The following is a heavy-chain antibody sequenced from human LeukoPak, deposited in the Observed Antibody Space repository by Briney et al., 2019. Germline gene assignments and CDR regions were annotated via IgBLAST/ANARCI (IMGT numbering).Heavy chain of an antibody. D-gene: IGHD6-13*01. V-gene: IGHV1-69*01. CDR1: GGTFSSYA. CDR2: IIPIFGTA. J-gene: IGHJ5*02. CDR3: ARAEYSSSWFKPRWFDP. Sequence: SVKVSCKASGGTFSSYAISWVRQAPGQGLEWMGGIIPIFGTANYAQKFQGRVTITADESTSTAYMELSSLRSEDTAVYYCARAEYSSSWFKPRWFDPWGQGTLVTVSS.